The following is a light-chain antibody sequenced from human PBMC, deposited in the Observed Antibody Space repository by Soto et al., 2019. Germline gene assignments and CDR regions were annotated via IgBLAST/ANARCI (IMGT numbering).Light chain of an antibody. J-gene: IGKJ4*01. V-gene: IGKV3-15*01. CDR1: QSVSSN. Sequence: EIVMTQSPATLSVSPGGRATLSCRASQSVSSNLAWYQQKPGQAPRLLIYGASTRATRIPVRFSGSGSGTEFTLTITSLQSEDVAVYYCQQYNNWPSLTFGGGTKVDIK. CDR3: QQYNNWPSLT. CDR2: GAS.